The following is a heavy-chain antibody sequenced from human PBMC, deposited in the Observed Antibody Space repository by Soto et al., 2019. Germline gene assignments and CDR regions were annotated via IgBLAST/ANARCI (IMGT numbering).Heavy chain of an antibody. CDR2: ISHDGSSD. J-gene: IGHJ3*02. V-gene: IGHV3-30*03. CDR3: ARPPVGMTMNLVALDI. CDR1: GVSFRSYA. Sequence: LVASGGGVVQPGRSLRLSCEASGVSFRSYAMHWVRQVPGKGPEWVAVISHDGSSDYYADSVKGRFTISRDNLRNTLYLKMITLRVVDTRVYLCARPPVGMTMNLVALDIWGQGTKVTVSS. D-gene: IGHD3-22*01.